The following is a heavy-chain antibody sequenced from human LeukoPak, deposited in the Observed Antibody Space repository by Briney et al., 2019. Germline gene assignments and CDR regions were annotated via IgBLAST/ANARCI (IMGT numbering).Heavy chain of an antibody. V-gene: IGHV4-39*07. CDR3: ARVVLGYSGYDPHYYYYYYYMDV. J-gene: IGHJ6*03. Sequence: SETLSLTCTVSGGSISSSSYYWGWIRQPPGKGLEWIGSIYYSGSTYYNPSLKSRVTISVDTSKNQFSLKLSSVTAADTAVYYCARVVLGYSGYDPHYYYYYYYMDVWGKGTTVTVSS. CDR1: GGSISSSSYY. D-gene: IGHD5-12*01. CDR2: IYYSGST.